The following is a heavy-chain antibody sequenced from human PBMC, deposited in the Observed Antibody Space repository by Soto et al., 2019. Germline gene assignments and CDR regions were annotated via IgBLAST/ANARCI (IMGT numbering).Heavy chain of an antibody. V-gene: IGHV3-23*01. CDR2: ISGSGGST. Sequence: GGSLRLSCAASGFTFSSYAMSWVRQAPGKGLEWVSAISGSGGSTYYADSVKGRFTISRDNSKNTLYLQMNSLRAEDTAVDHCAKVGGTAGRPDSPVFDPWGQRTLVTVSS. D-gene: IGHD6-13*01. CDR3: AKVGGTAGRPDSPVFDP. CDR1: GFTFSSYA. J-gene: IGHJ5*02.